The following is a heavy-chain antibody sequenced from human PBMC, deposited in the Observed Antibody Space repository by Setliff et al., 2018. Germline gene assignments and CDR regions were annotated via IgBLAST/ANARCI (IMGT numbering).Heavy chain of an antibody. D-gene: IGHD2-2*02. V-gene: IGHV4-39*01. CDR1: GASLSSGTYY. CDR3: SRXXXYMSFDY. J-gene: IGHJ4*02. Sequence: SETLSLTCTVSGASLSSGTYYWGWIRQPPGKGLEWIGRIYYRGDTYYNASLKGRLTISVDTAQNQFSLRLTSATAADTAVYYCSRXXXYMSFDYWGQGALVTVSS. CDR2: IYYRGDT.